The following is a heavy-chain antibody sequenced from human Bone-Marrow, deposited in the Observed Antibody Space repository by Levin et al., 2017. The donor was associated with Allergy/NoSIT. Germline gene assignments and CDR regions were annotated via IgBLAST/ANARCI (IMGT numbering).Heavy chain of an antibody. D-gene: IGHD3-22*01. CDR2: IITMFGTT. J-gene: IGHJ3*02. CDR3: ATSSTTATGDYDTTGYYAFDI. Sequence: ASVKVSCKAYGDTFSNYAISWVRQAPGQGLEWMGGIITMFGTTNYPQKFQGRVTVIADESTSTASMELSSLTSEDTAVYYCATSSTTATGDYDTTGYYAFDIWGQGTMVTVSS. V-gene: IGHV1-69*13. CDR1: GDTFSNYA.